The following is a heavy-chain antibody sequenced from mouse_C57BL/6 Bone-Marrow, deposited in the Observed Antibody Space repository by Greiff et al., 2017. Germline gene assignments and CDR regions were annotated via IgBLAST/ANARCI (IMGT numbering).Heavy chain of an antibody. CDR1: GFNFKDDY. CDR2: IDPENGDT. J-gene: IGHJ2*01. CDR3: TTGGGYYSSFDY. V-gene: IGHV14-4*01. Sequence: EVMLVESGAELVRPGASVKLSCTASGFNFKDDYMHWVKQRPEQGLEWIGWIDPENGDTEYASKFQGKATITADTSSNTAYLQLSSLTSEDTAVYYGTTGGGYYSSFDYWGQGTTLTVSS. D-gene: IGHD1-1*01.